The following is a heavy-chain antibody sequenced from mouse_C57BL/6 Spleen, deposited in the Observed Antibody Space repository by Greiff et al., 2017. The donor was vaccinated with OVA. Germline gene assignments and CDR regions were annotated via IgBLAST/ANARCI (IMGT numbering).Heavy chain of an antibody. V-gene: IGHV5-9*01. CDR1: GFTFSSYT. D-gene: IGHD1-1*01. CDR2: ISGGGGNT. CDR3: ARGGSYWYFDV. J-gene: IGHJ1*03. Sequence: EVQLVESGGGLVKPGGSLKLSCAASGFTFSSYTMSWVRQTPEKRLEWVATISGGGGNTYYPDSVKGRFTISRDNAKNTLYLQMSSLRSEDTALYYCARGGSYWYFDVWGTGTTVTVSS.